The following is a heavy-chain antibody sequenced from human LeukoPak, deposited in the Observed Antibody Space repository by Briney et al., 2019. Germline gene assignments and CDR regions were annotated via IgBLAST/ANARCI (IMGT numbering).Heavy chain of an antibody. D-gene: IGHD1-1*01. V-gene: IGHV5-51*01. CDR1: GYSFTSYW. J-gene: IGHJ6*03. CDR2: IYPGDSDT. Sequence: GESLKISCKGPGYSFTSYWIGWVRQMPGKGLEWMGIIYPGDSDTRYSPSFQGQVTISADKSISTAYLQWSSLKASDTVMYYCARRNDTYYYYYMDVWAKGTTVTVSS. CDR3: ARRNDTYYYYYMDV.